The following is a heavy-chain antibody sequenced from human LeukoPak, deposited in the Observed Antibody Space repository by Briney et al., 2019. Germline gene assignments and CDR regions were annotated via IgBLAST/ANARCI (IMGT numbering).Heavy chain of an antibody. V-gene: IGHV4-34*01. CDR3: ARGRYYDSSGHFDY. CDR2: INHSGST. D-gene: IGHD3-22*01. CDR1: GGSFSGYY. Sequence: SETLSLTCTVSGGSFSGYYWSWIRQPPGKRLEWIGEINHSGSTNYNPSLKSRVTISVDTSKNQFSLKLSSVTAADTAVYYCARGRYYDSSGHFDYWGQGTLVTVSS. J-gene: IGHJ4*02.